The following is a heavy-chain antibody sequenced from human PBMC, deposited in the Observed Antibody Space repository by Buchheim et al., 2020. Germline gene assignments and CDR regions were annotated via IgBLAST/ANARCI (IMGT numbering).Heavy chain of an antibody. CDR2: IYYSGST. CDR3: ARRSPEWDYYGMDV. Sequence: QVQLQQWGAGLLKPSETLSLTCAVYGGSFSGYYWSWIRQPPGKGLEWIGSIYYSGSTYYNPSLKSRVTISVDTSKNQFSLKLSSVTAADTAVYYCARRSPEWDYYGMDVWGQGTT. V-gene: IGHV4-34*01. J-gene: IGHJ6*02. D-gene: IGHD1-14*01. CDR1: GGSFSGYY.